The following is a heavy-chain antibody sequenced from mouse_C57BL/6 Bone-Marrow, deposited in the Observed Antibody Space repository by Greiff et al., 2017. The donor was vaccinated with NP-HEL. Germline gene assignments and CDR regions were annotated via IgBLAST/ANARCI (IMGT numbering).Heavy chain of an antibody. Sequence: VQLQQSGAELARPGASVKLSCKASGYTFTSYGISWVKQSTGQGLEWIGEIYPRSGNTYYNEKFKGKATLTADKSSSTAYMELRSLTSEDSAVYFCARSLLLRNYYAMDYWGQGTSVTVSS. V-gene: IGHV1-81*01. D-gene: IGHD1-1*01. J-gene: IGHJ4*01. CDR3: ARSLLLRNYYAMDY. CDR1: GYTFTSYG. CDR2: IYPRSGNT.